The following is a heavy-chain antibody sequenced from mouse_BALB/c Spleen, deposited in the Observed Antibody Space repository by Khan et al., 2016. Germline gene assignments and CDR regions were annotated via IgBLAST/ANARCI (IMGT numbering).Heavy chain of an antibody. V-gene: IGHV9-3*02. CDR1: GYTFTNYG. J-gene: IGHJ3*01. Sequence: QIQLVQSGPELKKPGETVKISCKASGYTFTNYGMNWVKQAPGKGLKWMGWINTNTGEPTYAAEFKGRFAFSLETSASTAYLPINTLTNEDTATYFCARAEAAPWFAYWGRGNLVTVSA. CDR3: ARAEAAPWFAY. CDR2: INTNTGEP. D-gene: IGHD6-1*01.